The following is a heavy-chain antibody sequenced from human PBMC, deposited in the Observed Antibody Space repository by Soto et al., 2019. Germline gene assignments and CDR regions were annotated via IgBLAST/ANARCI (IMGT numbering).Heavy chain of an antibody. CDR2: ISYDGSNK. Sequence: QVQLVESGGGVVQPGRSLRVSCAASGFTFSSYAMHWVRQAPGKGLEWVAVISYDGSNKYYADSVKGRFTISRDNXXXXXXXXXXXXXXXXXXXXXXXXXXXXXXXXTSFDYWGQGTLVTVSS. CDR1: GFTFSSYA. V-gene: IGHV3-30-3*01. CDR3: XXXXXXXXXXTSFDY. J-gene: IGHJ4*02. D-gene: IGHD1-7*01.